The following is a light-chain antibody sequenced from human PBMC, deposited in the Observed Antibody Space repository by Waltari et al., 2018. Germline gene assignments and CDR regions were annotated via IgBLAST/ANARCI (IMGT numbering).Light chain of an antibody. CDR2: DAS. CDR3: QQRSDWPPLT. J-gene: IGKJ4*01. Sequence: EIILTQSPATLSLSPGERATLSCRASQSVNSLDWYQQKPGQAPRLLIYDASYRATGIPARFSGSGSGTDFTLTISSLETEDFAVYYCQQRSDWPPLTFGGGTKVEVK. V-gene: IGKV3-11*01. CDR1: QSVNS.